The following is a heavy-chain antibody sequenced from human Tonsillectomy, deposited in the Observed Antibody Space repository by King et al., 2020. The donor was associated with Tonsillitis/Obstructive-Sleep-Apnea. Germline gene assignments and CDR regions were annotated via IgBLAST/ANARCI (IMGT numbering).Heavy chain of an antibody. Sequence: VQLVESGGGLVQPGRSLRLSCAASGFTFDDFDMHWVRQAPGKGLEWVSGISWNGGSLGYADSVKGRFTISRENAKNSLYLQMNRLRPEDTALYYCAKDIVLLCGGDGYSTAWFDPWGQGTLVTVSS. D-gene: IGHD2-21*01. CDR3: AKDIVLLCGGDGYSTAWFDP. CDR1: GFTFDDFD. V-gene: IGHV3-9*01. CDR2: ISWNGGSL. J-gene: IGHJ5*02.